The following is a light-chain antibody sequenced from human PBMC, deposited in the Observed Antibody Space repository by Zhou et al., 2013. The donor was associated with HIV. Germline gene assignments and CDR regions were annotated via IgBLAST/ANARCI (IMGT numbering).Light chain of an antibody. J-gene: IGKJ1*01. CDR3: HHFGPPWT. CDR1: QSVSSSY. CDR2: GAS. Sequence: EIVLTQSPATLSLSPGERATLSCRASQSVSSSYLAWYQQKPGQAPRLLIYGASSRATGIPDRFSGSGSGTDFTLTISRLEPEDFAVYYCHHFGPPWTFGQGTKVEIK. V-gene: IGKV3-20*01.